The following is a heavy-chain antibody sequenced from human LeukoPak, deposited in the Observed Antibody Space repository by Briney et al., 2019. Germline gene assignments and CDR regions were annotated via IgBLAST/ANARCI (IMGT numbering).Heavy chain of an antibody. CDR3: ARATITIFSLAYNWFDP. V-gene: IGHV4-39*07. J-gene: IGHJ5*02. CDR1: GGSISSSSYY. CDR2: IYYSGST. Sequence: SETLSLTCTVSGGSISSSSYYWGWIRQPPGKGLEWIGSIYYSGSTYYNPSLKSRVTISVDTSKNQFSLKLSSVTVADTAVYYCARATITIFSLAYNWFDPWGQGTLVTVSS. D-gene: IGHD3-9*01.